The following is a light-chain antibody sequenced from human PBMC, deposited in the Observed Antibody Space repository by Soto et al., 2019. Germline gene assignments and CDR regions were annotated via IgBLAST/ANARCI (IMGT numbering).Light chain of an antibody. CDR3: SSKSSGSTPML. CDR1: SSNIGAGSD. J-gene: IGLJ2*01. Sequence: QAVVTQPPSVSGAPGQRVTISCTGSSSNIGAGSDVHWYQQLPGTAPKLLIYGNTNRPSGVPDRFSGSKSGTSASLAITGLQAEDEADYYCSSKSSGSTPMLFGGGTKLTVL. V-gene: IGLV1-40*01. CDR2: GNT.